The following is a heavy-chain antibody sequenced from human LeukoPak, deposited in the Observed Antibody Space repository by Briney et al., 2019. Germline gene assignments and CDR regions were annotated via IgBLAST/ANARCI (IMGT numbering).Heavy chain of an antibody. V-gene: IGHV3-21*01. CDR2: ITSSSTYI. CDR3: ARTPESNGYFPWYFDY. D-gene: IGHD3-22*01. CDR1: LFTFSTYS. Sequence: GGPLRLSCAASLFTFSTYSMNWVRQAPGKGLEWVSSITSSSTYIYYADSVKGRFTISRDNAKDSLYLQMNSLRAEDTAVYYCARTPESNGYFPWYFDYWGQGTLVTVSS. J-gene: IGHJ4*02.